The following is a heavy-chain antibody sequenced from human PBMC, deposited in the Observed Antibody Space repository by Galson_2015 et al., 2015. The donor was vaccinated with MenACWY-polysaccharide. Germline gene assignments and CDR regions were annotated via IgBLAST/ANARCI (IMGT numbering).Heavy chain of an antibody. CDR3: ARAEDYGDYYRGYGMDV. V-gene: IGHV3-66*02. J-gene: IGHJ6*02. CDR2: IYSGGST. CDR1: GFTVSSNY. D-gene: IGHD4-17*01. Sequence: SLRLSCAASGFTVSSNYMSWVRQAPGKGLEWVSVIYSGGSTYYADSVKGRFTISRDNSKNTLYLQMNSLRAEDTAVYYCARAEDYGDYYRGYGMDVWGQGTTVTVSS.